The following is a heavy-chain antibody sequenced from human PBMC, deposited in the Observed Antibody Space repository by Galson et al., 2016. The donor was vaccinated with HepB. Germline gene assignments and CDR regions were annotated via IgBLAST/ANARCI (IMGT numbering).Heavy chain of an antibody. V-gene: IGHV3-21*01. D-gene: IGHD2-15*01. CDR2: VRGPRFYI. CDR3: ARGRQQPPAYYYYYMDV. Sequence: SLRLSCAASGFTFTSHTMNWVRQAPGKALEWVASVRGPRFYIVYTDSVKGRFTISRDNAINSLFLQMHDLRPEDTAVYYCARGRQQPPAYYYYYMDVWGKGTTVTVSS. J-gene: IGHJ6*03. CDR1: GFTFTSHT.